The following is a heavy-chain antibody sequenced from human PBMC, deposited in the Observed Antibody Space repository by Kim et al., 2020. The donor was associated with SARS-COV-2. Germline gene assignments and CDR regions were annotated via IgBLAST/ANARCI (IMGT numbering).Heavy chain of an antibody. Sequence: GGSLRLSCAASGFTFSSYAMHWVRQAPGKGLEYVSAISSNGGSTYYADSVKGRFTISRDNSKNTLYLQMGSLRAEDMAVYYCARGTNRYCSSTSCYPFDYWGQGTLVTVSS. D-gene: IGHD2-2*01. V-gene: IGHV3-64*02. CDR3: ARGTNRYCSSTSCYPFDY. CDR1: GFTFSSYA. J-gene: IGHJ4*02. CDR2: ISSNGGST.